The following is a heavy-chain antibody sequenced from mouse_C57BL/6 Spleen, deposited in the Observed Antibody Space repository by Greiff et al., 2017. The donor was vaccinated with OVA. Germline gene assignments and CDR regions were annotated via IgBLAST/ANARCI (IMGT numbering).Heavy chain of an antibody. Sequence: VQLQQPGAELVKPGASVKLSCKASGYTFTSYWMHWVKQRPGQGLEWIGMIHPNSGSTNYNEKFKSKATLTVDKSSSTAYMQLSSLTSEDSAVDYCAREAYYSNHYYFDYWGQGTTLTVSS. J-gene: IGHJ2*01. CDR1: GYTFTSYW. D-gene: IGHD2-5*01. CDR2: IHPNSGST. V-gene: IGHV1-64*01. CDR3: AREAYYSNHYYFDY.